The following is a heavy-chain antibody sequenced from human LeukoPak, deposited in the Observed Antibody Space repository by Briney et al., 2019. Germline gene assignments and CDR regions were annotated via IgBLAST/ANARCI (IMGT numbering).Heavy chain of an antibody. CDR2: GSESGGT. CDR3: ARAQWLANTYYYYYMDV. V-gene: IGHV4-34*01. J-gene: IGHJ6*03. CDR1: GGSLNGHY. Sequence: SETLSLTCAVYGGSLNGHYWSWIRQPPGKGLEWIGEGSESGGTKFNPSLKSRVTISADTSKNQFSLKLSSVTAADTAVYYCARAQWLANTYYYYYMDVWGKGTTVTVSS. D-gene: IGHD6-19*01.